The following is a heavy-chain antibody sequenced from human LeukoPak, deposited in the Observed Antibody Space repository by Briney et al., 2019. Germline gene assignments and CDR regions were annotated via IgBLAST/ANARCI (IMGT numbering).Heavy chain of an antibody. Sequence: PSETLSLTCAVYGVSFSGYYWSWIRQPPGKGLEWIGEINHSGSTNYNPSLKSRVTISVDTYKNQFSLKLSSVTAADTAVYYCARERKLYVVAPAAREFDYWGQGTLVTVSS. V-gene: IGHV4-34*01. CDR3: ARERKLYVVAPAAREFDY. CDR2: INHSGST. J-gene: IGHJ4*02. D-gene: IGHD2-2*01. CDR1: GVSFSGYY.